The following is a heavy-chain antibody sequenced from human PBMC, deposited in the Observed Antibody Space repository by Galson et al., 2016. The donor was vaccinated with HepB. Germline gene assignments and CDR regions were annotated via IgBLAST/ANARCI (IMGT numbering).Heavy chain of an antibody. V-gene: IGHV3-64D*06. CDR1: GLTFNHYA. Sequence: SLRLSCAASGLTFNHYALHWVRQAPGKGLEYVSTVSADGFATYYADSVKGRFTISRDNSKNTQYLQMSSLRPEDTALYYYVKDRGCPNCRYDYWGRGALVTVSS. J-gene: IGHJ4*02. CDR2: VSADGFAT. CDR3: VKDRGCPNCRYDY. D-gene: IGHD1-1*01.